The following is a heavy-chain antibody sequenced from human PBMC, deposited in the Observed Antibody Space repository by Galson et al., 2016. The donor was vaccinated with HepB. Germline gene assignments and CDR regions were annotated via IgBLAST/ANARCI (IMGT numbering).Heavy chain of an antibody. J-gene: IGHJ4*02. D-gene: IGHD6-13*01. CDR2: IWDDGSNK. CDR3: AREMHVAAAAAFDF. CDR1: EFTFSTYG. Sequence: SLRLSCAASEFTFSTYGMHWVRQAPGKGLEWVALIWDDGSNKYYADSVKGRFTISRDNPKNTLYLQMNSLKGEDTAVYYCAREMHVAAAAAFDFWGRGTLVTVSS. V-gene: IGHV3-33*01.